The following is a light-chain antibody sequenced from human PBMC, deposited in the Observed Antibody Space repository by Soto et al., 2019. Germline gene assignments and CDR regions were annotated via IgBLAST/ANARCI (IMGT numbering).Light chain of an antibody. Sequence: DIQLTQSPSTLSASVGDSVTITCRASQTINNCLAWYQQKPGKAPKLLVFGVSTLQTGVPSRFSGSGSGTEFTLTINSLQPDDFATYYCQQYRSVPSWAFGQGTKVEV. CDR3: QQYRSVPSWA. V-gene: IGKV1-5*03. CDR2: GVS. CDR1: QTINNC. J-gene: IGKJ1*01.